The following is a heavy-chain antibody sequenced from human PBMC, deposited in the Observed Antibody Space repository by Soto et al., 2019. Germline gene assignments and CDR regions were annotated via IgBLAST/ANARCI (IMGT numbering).Heavy chain of an antibody. CDR1: GGSFSGYY. CDR3: ARQRYSSGSFG. J-gene: IGHJ3*01. V-gene: IGHV4-34*01. CDR2: IYYSGST. D-gene: IGHD6-19*01. Sequence: SETLSLTCAVYGGSFSGYYWSWIRQPPGKGLEWIGSIYYSGSTYYNPSLKSRVTISVDTSKNQFSLKLSSVTAADTAVYYCARQRYSSGSFGWGQGTMVTVSS.